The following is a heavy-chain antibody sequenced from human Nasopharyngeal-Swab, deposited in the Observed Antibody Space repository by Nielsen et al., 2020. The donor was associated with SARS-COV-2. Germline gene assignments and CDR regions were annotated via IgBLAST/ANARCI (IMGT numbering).Heavy chain of an antibody. CDR1: GGTFSSYA. Sequence: SVKVSCKASGGTFSSYAISWVRQAPGQGLEWMGRIIPILGIANYAQKFQGRVTMTTDTSTSTAYMELRSLRSDDTAVYYCARDQAARLSHAGYWGQGTLVTVSS. V-gene: IGHV1-69*04. J-gene: IGHJ4*02. D-gene: IGHD6-6*01. CDR3: ARDQAARLSHAGY. CDR2: IIPILGIA.